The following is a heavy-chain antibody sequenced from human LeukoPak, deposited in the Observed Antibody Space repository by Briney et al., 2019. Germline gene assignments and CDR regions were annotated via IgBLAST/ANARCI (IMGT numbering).Heavy chain of an antibody. CDR2: ISDYNGNT. V-gene: IGHV1-18*04. D-gene: IGHD2-2*01. J-gene: IGHJ4*02. CDR3: ETVSGEALLSVGPAAVYGY. CDR1: GYTFTIYG. Sequence: ASVKVSCKASGYTFTIYGVSWVRQAPGQGPEWMGWISDYNGNTNYAHKLQGRVTMTTDTSTSTAYMELRSLRYGDTAVYCCETVSGEALLSVGPAAVYGYWGKGTLVTVSS.